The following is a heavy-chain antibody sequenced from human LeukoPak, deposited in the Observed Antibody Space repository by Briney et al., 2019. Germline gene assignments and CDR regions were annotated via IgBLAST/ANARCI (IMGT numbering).Heavy chain of an antibody. CDR3: AQDLVVGATGPVPLGDY. D-gene: IGHD1-26*01. J-gene: IGHJ4*02. V-gene: IGHV3-7*03. CDR2: INQDGSEK. CDR1: EFTFSCYG. Sequence: GGSLRLSCAASEFTFSCYGMSWVRQAPGQGLEWVANINQDGSEKNYADSVKGRFTISRDNAKNSLYLQMNSLRAEDTAVYYCAQDLVVGATGPVPLGDYWGQGTLVTVSS.